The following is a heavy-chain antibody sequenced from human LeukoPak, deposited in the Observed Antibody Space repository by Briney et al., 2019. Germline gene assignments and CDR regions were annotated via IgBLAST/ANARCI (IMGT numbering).Heavy chain of an antibody. CDR1: GGSVSSYY. CDR3: ARAPLDYGSGSHYPWYFDL. J-gene: IGHJ2*01. CDR2: IYTSGST. Sequence: SETLPLTCTVSGGSVSSYYWSWIRQPAGKGLEWIGRIYTSGSTNYNPSLKSRVTMSVDTSKNQFSLKLSSVTAADTAVYYCARAPLDYGSGSHYPWYFDLWGRGTLVTVSS. D-gene: IGHD3-10*01. V-gene: IGHV4-4*07.